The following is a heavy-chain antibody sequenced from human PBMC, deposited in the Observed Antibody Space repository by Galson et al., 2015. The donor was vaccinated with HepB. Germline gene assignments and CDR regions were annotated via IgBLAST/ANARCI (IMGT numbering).Heavy chain of an antibody. CDR2: ISYDGSKK. J-gene: IGHJ4*02. Sequence: SLRLSCAASGFIFHDYGVHWVRQAPGKGLEWVAVISYDGSKKYYADSVRGRFTISRDNSRDTLLLQMNSLRAEDTAVYYCARDRLHYYDSSGFYYGMAHWGQGTLVTVSS. CDR3: ARDRLHYYDSSGFYYGMAH. CDR1: GFIFHDYG. D-gene: IGHD3-22*01. V-gene: IGHV3-30*03.